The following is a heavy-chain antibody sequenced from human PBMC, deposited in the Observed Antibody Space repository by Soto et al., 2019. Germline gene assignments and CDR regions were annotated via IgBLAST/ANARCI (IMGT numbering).Heavy chain of an antibody. CDR1: GFTFSSYT. D-gene: IGHD2-15*01. Sequence: GGSLRLSCAASGFTFSSYTMNWVRQAPGKGLEWVSYISRSSSLTYYADSVKGRFTISRDNAKNSLVLQMNSLRAEDTAVYYCARDQWYAFDIWGQGTMVSVSS. J-gene: IGHJ3*02. CDR2: ISRSSSLT. CDR3: ARDQWYAFDI. V-gene: IGHV3-48*01.